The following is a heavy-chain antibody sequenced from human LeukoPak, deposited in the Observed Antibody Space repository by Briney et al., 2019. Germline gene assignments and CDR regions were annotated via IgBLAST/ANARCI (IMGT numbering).Heavy chain of an antibody. J-gene: IGHJ6*03. Sequence: GGSLRLSCAASGFTFSSYWMSWVRQAPGKGLEWVANIRQDGSTMSYVDSVRGRFTISRDNAKNSLYLQMNSLRAEDTAVYYCARDRIVVVPAASYYYYYYMDVWGKGTTVTVSS. V-gene: IGHV3-7*01. CDR3: ARDRIVVVPAASYYYYYYMDV. D-gene: IGHD2-2*01. CDR1: GFTFSSYW. CDR2: IRQDGSTM.